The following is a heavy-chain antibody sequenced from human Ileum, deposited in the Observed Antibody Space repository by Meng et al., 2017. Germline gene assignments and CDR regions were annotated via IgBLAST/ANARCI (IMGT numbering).Heavy chain of an antibody. J-gene: IGHJ3*02. CDR3: AREVLSYGYTSNI. V-gene: IGHV3-33*01. Sequence: GGSLRLSCAASGVTFSSYAIHWVRQAPGKGLEWVALIWYDGTNAYYADSVKDRITISRDNADKTTNQQMNSLRAEDTALYYWAREVLSYGYTSNIWGQGTMVTVSS. CDR1: GVTFSSYA. D-gene: IGHD3-10*01. CDR2: IWYDGTNA.